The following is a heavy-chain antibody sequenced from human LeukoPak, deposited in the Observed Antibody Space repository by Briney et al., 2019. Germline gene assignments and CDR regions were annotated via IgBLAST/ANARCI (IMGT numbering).Heavy chain of an antibody. CDR2: ISSSSSYI. V-gene: IGHV3-21*01. CDR3: ASGSSYYYDSSGYPPWPY. CDR1: GFTFSSYS. D-gene: IGHD3-22*01. Sequence: PGGSLRLSCAASGFTFSSYSMNWVRQAPGKGLEWVSSISSSSSYIYYADSVKGRFTISRDNAKNSLYLQMNSLRAEDTAVYYCASGSSYYYDSSGYPPWPYWGQGTLVTVSS. J-gene: IGHJ4*02.